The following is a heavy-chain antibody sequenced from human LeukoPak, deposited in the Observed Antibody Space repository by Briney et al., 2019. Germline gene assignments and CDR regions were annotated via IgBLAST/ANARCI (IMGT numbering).Heavy chain of an antibody. CDR3: ARLVGVPNWFDP. Sequence: PGGSLRLSCAASGFTFSSYAMSWVRQAPGKGLEWVSAINVSGGGTYYADSVKGRFSIYRDNSKNTLYLQMNSLRAEDTAVYYCARLVGVPNWFDPWGQGTLVTVSS. J-gene: IGHJ5*02. CDR1: GFTFSSYA. CDR2: INVSGGGT. V-gene: IGHV3-23*01. D-gene: IGHD2-8*01.